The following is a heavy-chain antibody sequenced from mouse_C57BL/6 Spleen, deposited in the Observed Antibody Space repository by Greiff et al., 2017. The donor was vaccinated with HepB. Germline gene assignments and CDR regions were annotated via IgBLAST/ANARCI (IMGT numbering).Heavy chain of an antibody. Sequence: VKLQQPGAELVKPGASVKLSCKASGYTFTSYWMHWVKQRPGRGLEWIGRIDPNSGGTKYNEKFKGKATLTADKSSSSAYMQLNSLTSEDSAVYCCARNYYGSSYYFDYWGQGTTLTVSS. CDR2: IDPNSGGT. CDR3: ARNYYGSSYYFDY. V-gene: IGHV1-62-3*01. CDR1: GYTFTSYW. J-gene: IGHJ2*01. D-gene: IGHD1-1*01.